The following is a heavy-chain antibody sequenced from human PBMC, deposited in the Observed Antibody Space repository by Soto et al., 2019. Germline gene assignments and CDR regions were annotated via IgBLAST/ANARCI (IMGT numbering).Heavy chain of an antibody. J-gene: IGHJ6*02. CDR1: GFTFSSYS. Sequence: GSLRLSCAASGFTFSSYSMNWVRQAPGKGLEWVSYISSSSSTIYYADSVKGRFTISRDNAKNSLYLQMNSLRAEDTAVYYCARDARGRGKVVVVPAALVRPLYCMDVWGQGTTVTVS. D-gene: IGHD2-2*01. CDR3: ARDARGRGKVVVVPAALVRPLYCMDV. CDR2: ISSSSSTI. V-gene: IGHV3-48*01.